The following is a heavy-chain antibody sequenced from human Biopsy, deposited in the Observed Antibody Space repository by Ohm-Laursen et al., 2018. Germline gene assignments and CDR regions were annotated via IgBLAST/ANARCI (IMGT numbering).Heavy chain of an antibody. V-gene: IGHV4-59*01. J-gene: IGHJ2*01. Sequence: TLSLTWNVSGGDINNYYWSWIRQPAGKGLEWIGYVYYTGSTDYNPSLQSRVTISVDTSKNHFSLRLRSVTPADTAIYYCARDRGYYSDRTVPGYFDLWGRGTLVTVSS. D-gene: IGHD3-22*01. CDR1: GGDINNYY. CDR3: ARDRGYYSDRTVPGYFDL. CDR2: VYYTGST.